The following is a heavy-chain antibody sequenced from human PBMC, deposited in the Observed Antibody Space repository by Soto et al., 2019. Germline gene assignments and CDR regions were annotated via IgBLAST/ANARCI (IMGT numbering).Heavy chain of an antibody. CDR1: GVTVSSDAYY. D-gene: IGHD3-16*02. CDR3: ARYRFSGTRWSKFGH. CDR2: IYHTGST. V-gene: IGHV4-31*03. Sequence: SETLSLTCTVSGVTVSSDAYYWSWIRQRPGRGLEWIGNIYHTGSTYYSPSLKSRVVISLDTSKNQFSLRLTSVTAADTAVYFCARYRFSGTRWSKFGHWGQGTLVTVSS. J-gene: IGHJ4*02.